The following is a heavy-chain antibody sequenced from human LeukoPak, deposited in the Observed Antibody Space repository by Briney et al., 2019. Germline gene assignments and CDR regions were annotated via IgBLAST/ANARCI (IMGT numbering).Heavy chain of an antibody. J-gene: IGHJ4*02. Sequence: GGSLRLSCGASGFTFSSHEMNWVRRAPGKGLVWVSRINSDGSSTSYADSVKGRFTISRDNAKNTLYLQMNSLRAEDTAVYYCARDVGAAAFDYWGQGTLVTVSS. D-gene: IGHD6-13*01. V-gene: IGHV3-74*01. CDR1: GFTFSSHE. CDR2: INSDGSST. CDR3: ARDVGAAAFDY.